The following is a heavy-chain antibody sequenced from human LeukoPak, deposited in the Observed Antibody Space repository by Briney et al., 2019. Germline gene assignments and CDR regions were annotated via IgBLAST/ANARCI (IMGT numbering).Heavy chain of an antibody. V-gene: IGHV6-1*01. CDR2: TYYRSKWYN. CDR3: ARDQEDIVATIGFTSWFDP. D-gene: IGHD5-12*01. J-gene: IGHJ5*02. Sequence: SQTLSLTCAISGDSVSSNSAAWNWIRQSPSRGLEWLGRTYYRSKWYNDYAVSVKSRITINPDTSKNQFSLQLNSVTPEDTAVYYCARDQEDIVATIGFTSWFDPWGQGTLVTVSS. CDR1: GDSVSSNSAA.